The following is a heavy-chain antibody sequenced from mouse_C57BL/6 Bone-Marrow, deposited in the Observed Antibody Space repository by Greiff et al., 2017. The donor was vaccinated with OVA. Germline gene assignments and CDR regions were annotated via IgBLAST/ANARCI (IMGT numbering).Heavy chain of an antibody. V-gene: IGHV1-50*01. CDR2: IDPSDSYT. Sequence: QVQLQQPGAELVKPGASVKLSCKASGYTFTSYWMQWVKQRPGQGLEWIGEIDPSDSYTNYNQKFKGKATLTVDTSSSTAYMQLSSLTSEDSAVDYCAKITTVVEWYFDVWGTGTTVTVSS. CDR1: GYTFTSYW. J-gene: IGHJ1*03. D-gene: IGHD1-1*01. CDR3: AKITTVVEWYFDV.